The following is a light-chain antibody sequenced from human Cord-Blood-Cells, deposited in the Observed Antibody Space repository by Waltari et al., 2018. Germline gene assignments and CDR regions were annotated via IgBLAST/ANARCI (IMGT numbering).Light chain of an antibody. CDR2: KAS. J-gene: IGKJ1*01. Sequence: DIQMTQSLSTLPASVGDRVTITCRASKSISSWLAWYQQKPGKAPKLLIYKASSLESGVPSRFSGSGSGTEFTLTISSLQPDDFATYYCQQYNSYSPWTFSQGTKVEIK. CDR3: QQYNSYSPWT. V-gene: IGKV1-5*03. CDR1: KSISSW.